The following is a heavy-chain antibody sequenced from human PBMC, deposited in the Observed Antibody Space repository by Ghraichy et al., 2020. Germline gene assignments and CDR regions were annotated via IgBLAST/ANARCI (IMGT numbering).Heavy chain of an antibody. D-gene: IGHD5-24*01. Sequence: GGSLRLSCAASGFTFSTYWMSWVRQAPGKGLEWVANVKGVRGETNYVDSVKGRFTISRDNAKNTLYLQMSTLSAEDTAVYFCAREHTKIYGYDAFHVWGQGTMVTVSS. CDR2: VKGVRGET. CDR1: GFTFSTYW. CDR3: AREHTKIYGYDAFHV. V-gene: IGHV3-7*01. J-gene: IGHJ3*01.